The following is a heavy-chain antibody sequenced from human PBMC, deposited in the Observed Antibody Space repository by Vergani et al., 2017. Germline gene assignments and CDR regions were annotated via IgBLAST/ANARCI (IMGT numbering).Heavy chain of an antibody. CDR2: IYNTGTL. CDR1: GGFMPGFY. Sequence: QVQLQESGPGVVKPSETLSLTCSVSGGFMPGFYWSWIRQSPGKRLEWIGYIYNTGTLKYNPSLKSRVTMSVDTSKNQFSLKLRSVTAADTAVYFCARVMYRDEASTGYRLEGMDIWGQGTTVTISS. CDR3: ARVMYRDEASTGYRLEGMDI. J-gene: IGHJ6*02. V-gene: IGHV4-59*01. D-gene: IGHD3-9*01.